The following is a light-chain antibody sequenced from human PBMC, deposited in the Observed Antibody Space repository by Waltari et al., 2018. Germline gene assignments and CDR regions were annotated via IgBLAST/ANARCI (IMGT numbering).Light chain of an antibody. J-gene: IGKJ1*01. Sequence: DIVMTQSPDSLAVSLGERATINCKSSQSVLYSSNNKNHLAWYQQKPGQPPKLLIYWASTRKSGVPDRFSGSWSGTDFTLTISSLQAEDVAAYYCQQYYSIPQTFGQGTKVEIK. CDR2: WAS. V-gene: IGKV4-1*01. CDR3: QQYYSIPQT. CDR1: QSVLYSSNNKNH.